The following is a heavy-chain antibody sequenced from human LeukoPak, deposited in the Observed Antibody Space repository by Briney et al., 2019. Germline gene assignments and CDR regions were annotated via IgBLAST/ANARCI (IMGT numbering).Heavy chain of an antibody. CDR1: GFDFTRDW. CDR2: IFPDDSDT. V-gene: IGHV5-51*01. J-gene: IGHJ4*02. CDR3: ARRDPTTVTAFDY. Sequence: GESLKISYRFSGFDFTRDWIGWVRLMPGKGLEWMGIIFPDDSDTRYSPSFQGQVTLSADKSISTAYVQWSSLKASDTAIYYCARRDPTTVTAFDYWGQGTLVTVSS. D-gene: IGHD4-17*01.